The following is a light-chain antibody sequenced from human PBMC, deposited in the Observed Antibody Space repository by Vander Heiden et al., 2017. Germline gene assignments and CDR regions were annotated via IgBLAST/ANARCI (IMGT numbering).Light chain of an antibody. CDR3: QSADSSGTYDVV. Sequence: SYALTQPPSVAGSLVQTARITCSGDALPKQYAYWYQQKPGQAPVLVIYKDSERPSGIPERFSGSSSGTTVTLTISGVQAEDEADYYCQSADSSGTYDVVFGGGTKLTVL. J-gene: IGLJ2*01. CDR1: ALPKQY. V-gene: IGLV3-25*03. CDR2: KDS.